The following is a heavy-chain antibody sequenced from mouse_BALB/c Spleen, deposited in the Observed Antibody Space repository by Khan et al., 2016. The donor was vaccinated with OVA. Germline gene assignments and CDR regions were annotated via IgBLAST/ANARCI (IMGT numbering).Heavy chain of an antibody. CDR2: TNPTHGRT. CDR1: GYTFTSYW. V-gene: IGHV1S81*02. D-gene: IGHD1-1*01. Sequence: QVQLQQSGAELVKAGASVKMSCKASGYTFTSYWMHWVKQRLGQGLEWFAETNPTHGRTYYTEKFKSKATLTVDKSSSTADMILSGTTFEDSAVYYCARIKKIVATYFDYWGQGTTLTGSS. CDR3: ARIKKIVATYFDY. J-gene: IGHJ2*01.